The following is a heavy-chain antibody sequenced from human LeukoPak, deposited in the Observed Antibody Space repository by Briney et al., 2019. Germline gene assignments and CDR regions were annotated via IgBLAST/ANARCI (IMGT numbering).Heavy chain of an antibody. J-gene: IGHJ4*02. CDR1: GFTFSTYA. V-gene: IGHV3-21*01. CDR2: ISGSSDYI. Sequence: GGSLRLSCAASGFTFSTYAMNWVRQAPGKGLEWVSSISGSSDYIYYADSVKGRFTISRDNAKNSLYLQMNSLRAEDTAVYYCARYYGSGSPPFDYWGPGNPGHRLP. D-gene: IGHD3-10*01. CDR3: ARYYGSGSPPFDY.